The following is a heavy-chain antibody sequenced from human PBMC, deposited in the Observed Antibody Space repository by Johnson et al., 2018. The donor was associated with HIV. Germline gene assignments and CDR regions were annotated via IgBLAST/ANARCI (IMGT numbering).Heavy chain of an antibody. CDR3: ARGAPDSDAFDI. CDR2: IGTAGDT. J-gene: IGHJ3*02. Sequence: VQLVESGGGVVQPGRSLRLSCAASGFTFSSYAMHWVRQATGKGLEWVSAIGTAGDTYYPGSVKGRFTISRENAKNSLYLQMNSLRAGDTAVYYCARGAPDSDAFDIWGQGTMVTVSS. V-gene: IGHV3-13*01. D-gene: IGHD3-22*01. CDR1: GFTFSSYA.